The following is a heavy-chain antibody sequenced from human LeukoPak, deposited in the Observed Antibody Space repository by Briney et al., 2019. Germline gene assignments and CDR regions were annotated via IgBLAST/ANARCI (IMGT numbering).Heavy chain of an antibody. CDR1: GGTFSSYA. CDR2: IIPIFGTA. CDR3: ARTRYCSSTSCLKYFDY. J-gene: IGHJ4*02. Sequence: SVKVSCKASGGTFSSYAISWVRQAPGQGLEWMGGIIPIFGTANYAQKFQGRVTITADDSTSTPYMELSSLRSEDTAVYYCARTRYCSSTSCLKYFDYWGQGTLVTVSS. V-gene: IGHV1-69*13. D-gene: IGHD2-2*01.